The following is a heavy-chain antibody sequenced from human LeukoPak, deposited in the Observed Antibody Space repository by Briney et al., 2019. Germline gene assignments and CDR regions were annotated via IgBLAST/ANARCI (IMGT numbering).Heavy chain of an antibody. CDR3: ASHCSSTSCYAYYYYYMDV. V-gene: IGHV4-61*02. Sequence: SETLSLTCTVSGGSISSGSYYWSWTRQPAGKGLEWIGRIYTSGSTNYNPSLKSRVTISVDTSKNQFSLKLSSVTAADTAVYYCASHCSSTSCYAYYYYYMDVWGKGTTVTVSS. CDR2: IYTSGST. J-gene: IGHJ6*03. CDR1: GGSISSGSYY. D-gene: IGHD2-2*01.